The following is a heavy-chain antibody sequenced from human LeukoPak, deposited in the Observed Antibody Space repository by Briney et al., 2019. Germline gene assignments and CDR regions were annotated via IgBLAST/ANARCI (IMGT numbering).Heavy chain of an antibody. CDR1: GFTFSSYG. D-gene: IGHD2-2*02. CDR2: ISYDGSNK. J-gene: IGHJ4*02. Sequence: GRSLRLSCAASGFTFSSYGMHWVRQAPGKGLEWVAVISYDGSNKYYADSVKGRFAISRDNSKNTVYLQMNSLRVEDTAVYYCARANTPFADYWGQGTLVTVSS. CDR3: ARANTPFADY. V-gene: IGHV3-30*03.